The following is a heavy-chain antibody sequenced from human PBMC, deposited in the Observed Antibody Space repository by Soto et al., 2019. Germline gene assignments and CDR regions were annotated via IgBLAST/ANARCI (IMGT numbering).Heavy chain of an antibody. CDR1: GGTFSSYA. CDR3: ATEGAGYCSSTSCYAGSGWFDP. V-gene: IGHV1-69*01. Sequence: QVQLVQSGAEVKKPGSSVKVSCKASGGTFSSYAISWVRQAPGQGLEWMGGIIPIFGTANYAQKFQGRVTITAYESTSTAYMELSSLRSEDTAVYYCATEGAGYCSSTSCYAGSGWFDPWGQGTLVTVSS. J-gene: IGHJ5*02. CDR2: IIPIFGTA. D-gene: IGHD2-2*01.